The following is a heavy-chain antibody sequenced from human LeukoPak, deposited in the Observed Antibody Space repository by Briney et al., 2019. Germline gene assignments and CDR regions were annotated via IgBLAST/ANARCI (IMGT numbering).Heavy chain of an antibody. CDR2: MHHSGST. CDR3: ARGGGRVISYRFDY. D-gene: IGHD3-16*01. CDR1: GGSFSGYY. J-gene: IGHJ4*02. Sequence: PSETLSLTCAVYGGSFSGYYWSWIRQSPGKGLEWIGSMHHSGSTDYNPSLRSRVTISGDTSKNQFFLKLTSMTVADTAIYFCARGGGRVISYRFDYWGQGVLVTVSS. V-gene: IGHV4-34*01.